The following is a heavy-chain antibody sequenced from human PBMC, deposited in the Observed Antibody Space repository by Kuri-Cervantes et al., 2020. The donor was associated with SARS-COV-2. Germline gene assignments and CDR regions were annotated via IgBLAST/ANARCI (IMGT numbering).Heavy chain of an antibody. D-gene: IGHD1-14*01. CDR1: GFTFSSYA. V-gene: IGHV3-30-3*01. J-gene: IGHJ2*01. Sequence: GGSLRLSCVASGFTFSSYAMHWVRQAPGKGLEWVAVISYDGSNKYYADSVKGRFTISRDNSKNTLYLQMNSLRAEDTAVYYCARGGEPPYWYFDLWGRGTLVTVSS. CDR2: ISYDGSNK. CDR3: ARGGEPPYWYFDL.